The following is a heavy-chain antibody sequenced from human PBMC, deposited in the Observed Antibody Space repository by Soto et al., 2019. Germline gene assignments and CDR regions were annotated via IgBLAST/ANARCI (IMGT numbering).Heavy chain of an antibody. J-gene: IGHJ4*02. V-gene: IGHV3-48*01. Sequence: EVQLVESGGGLVQPGGSLRLSCAASGFTFSSYSMNWVRQAPGKGLEWVSYISSSSSTIYYADSVKGRFTISRDNAKNSRYLQMNSLRAEDTAVYYCARDSGYRYGPLDYWGQGTLVTVSS. CDR3: ARDSGYRYGPLDY. CDR2: ISSSSSTI. CDR1: GFTFSSYS. D-gene: IGHD5-18*01.